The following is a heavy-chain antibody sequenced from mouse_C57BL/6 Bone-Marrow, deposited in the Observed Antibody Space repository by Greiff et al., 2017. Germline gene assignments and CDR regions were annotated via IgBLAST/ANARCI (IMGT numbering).Heavy chain of an antibody. CDR1: GYTFTSYW. Sequence: QVQLQQPGAELVRPGTSVKLSCKASGYTFTSYWMHWVKQRPGHGLEWIGVIDPSASNTTYNQKFKVKATLTVDTSSSTAYMQLSSLTSEDSAVDYCARHGSILFDYWGQGTTLTVSS. CDR3: ARHGSILFDY. CDR2: IDPSASNT. J-gene: IGHJ2*01. D-gene: IGHD1-1*01. V-gene: IGHV1-59*01.